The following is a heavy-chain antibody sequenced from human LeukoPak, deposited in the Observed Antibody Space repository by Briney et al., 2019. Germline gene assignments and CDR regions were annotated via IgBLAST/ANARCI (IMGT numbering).Heavy chain of an antibody. CDR1: GYTFTAYY. V-gene: IGHV1-46*01. Sequence: ASVKVSCKASGYTFTAYYIQWVRQAPGQGLEWMGTIRPGDTRTTYAQKFQGRVIMTWGMSTTTGYMELSSLRSEDTAVYYCVREKSGGTYDYWGQGTLVTVSS. D-gene: IGHD3-16*01. J-gene: IGHJ4*02. CDR2: IRPGDTRT. CDR3: VREKSGGTYDY.